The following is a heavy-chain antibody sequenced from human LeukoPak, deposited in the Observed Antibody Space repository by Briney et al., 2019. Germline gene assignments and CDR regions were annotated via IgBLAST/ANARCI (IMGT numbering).Heavy chain of an antibody. CDR2: IYYSGST. CDR3: ASLTTVTQGYFDS. D-gene: IGHD4-17*01. V-gene: IGHV4-59*08. CDR1: GGSISSYY. J-gene: IGHJ4*02. Sequence: PSETLSLTCTVSGGSISSYYWSWIRQPPGKGLEWIGYIYYSGSTNYNPSLKSRLTISVDTSKNQFSLKLSSVTATDTAVYYCASLTTVTQGYFDSWGQGTLVTVSS.